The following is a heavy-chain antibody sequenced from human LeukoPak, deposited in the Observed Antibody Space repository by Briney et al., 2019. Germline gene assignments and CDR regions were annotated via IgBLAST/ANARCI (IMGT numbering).Heavy chain of an antibody. D-gene: IGHD6-19*01. Sequence: PGGSLRLSCAASGFTFSSYEMNWVRQAPGKGLEWVSYISSSGTTIYYADSVKGRFTISRASAKNSLYLQMNSLRAEDTAVYYCARDLVAVAHFDYWGQGTLVTVSS. CDR3: ARDLVAVAHFDY. V-gene: IGHV3-48*03. CDR2: ISSSGTTI. J-gene: IGHJ4*02. CDR1: GFTFSSYE.